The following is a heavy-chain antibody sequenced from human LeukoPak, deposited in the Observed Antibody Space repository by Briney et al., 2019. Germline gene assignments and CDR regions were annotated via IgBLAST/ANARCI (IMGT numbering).Heavy chain of an antibody. V-gene: IGHV3-30*02. CDR3: ARDAAVQQLGYYYYYMDV. J-gene: IGHJ6*03. D-gene: IGHD6-13*01. CDR1: GFTFSTYG. CDR2: IQYDRSNQ. Sequence: GGSLRLSCAASGFTFSTYGMHWVRQAPGKGLEWVAYIQYDRSNQQYAGSVKGRFSISRDNSKNTLYLQMNSLRAEDTAVYYCARDAAVQQLGYYYYYMDVWGKGITVTVSS.